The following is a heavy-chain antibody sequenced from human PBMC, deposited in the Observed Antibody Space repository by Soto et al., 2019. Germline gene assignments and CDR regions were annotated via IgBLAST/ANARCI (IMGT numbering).Heavy chain of an antibody. Sequence: QITLKESGPTLVKPTQTLTLTCTFSGFSLSTSGVGVGWIRQPPGKALEWITLIYWNDDKRNSPSLKSRLTITKDTSKNLVVLTMTNMAPVDTATSYCAHPFDYDASSGYLTTADPFDYCGQGTLVTVSS. CDR2: IYWNDDK. V-gene: IGHV2-5*01. CDR1: GFSLSTSGVG. D-gene: IGHD3-22*01. J-gene: IGHJ4*02. CDR3: AHPFDYDASSGYLTTADPFDY.